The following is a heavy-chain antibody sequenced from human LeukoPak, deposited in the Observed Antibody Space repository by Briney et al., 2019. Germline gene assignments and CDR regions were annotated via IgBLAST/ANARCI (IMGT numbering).Heavy chain of an antibody. CDR3: TTDFGIVVVPTTLWY. Sequence: GGSLRLSCAASGFTFSNAWMSWVRQAPGKGLEWVGRIKSKTDGGTTDYAAPVKGRFTISRDDSKNTLYLQMNSLKTEDTAVYYCTTDFGIVVVPTTLWYWGQGTLVTVSS. CDR1: GFTFSNAW. CDR2: IKSKTDGGTT. V-gene: IGHV3-15*01. D-gene: IGHD2-2*01. J-gene: IGHJ4*02.